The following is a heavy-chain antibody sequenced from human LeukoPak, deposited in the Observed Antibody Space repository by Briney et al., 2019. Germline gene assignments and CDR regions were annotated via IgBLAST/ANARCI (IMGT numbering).Heavy chain of an antibody. J-gene: IGHJ4*02. CDR1: GYTLTELS. CDR3: AREAGGDGYSSSWYYY. CDR2: INPNSGGT. D-gene: IGHD6-13*01. Sequence: ASVKVSCKVSGYTLTELSMHWVRQAPGQGLEWMGWINPNSGGTNYAQKFQGRVTMTRDTSISTAYMELSRLRSDDTAVYYCAREAGGDGYSSSWYYYWGQGTLVTVSS. V-gene: IGHV1-2*02.